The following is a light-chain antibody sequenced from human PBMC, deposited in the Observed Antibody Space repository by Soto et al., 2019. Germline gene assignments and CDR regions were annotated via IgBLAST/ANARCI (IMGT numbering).Light chain of an antibody. Sequence: QSALTQPASVSGSPGQSITISCTGTSSDVGSSNLVSWYQQHPGKAPKLIIYEGIQRPSGLSHRFSGSKSANTASLAISGLQAEDEADYYCSSYTSSSTYVFGTGTKLTVL. J-gene: IGLJ1*01. CDR1: SSDVGSSNL. CDR2: EGI. V-gene: IGLV2-14*02. CDR3: SSYTSSSTYV.